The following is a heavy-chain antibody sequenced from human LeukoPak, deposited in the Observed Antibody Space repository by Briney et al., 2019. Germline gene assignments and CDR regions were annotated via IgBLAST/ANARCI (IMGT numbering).Heavy chain of an antibody. CDR2: ISGSGGST. D-gene: IGHD3-22*01. V-gene: IGHV3-23*01. Sequence: GGSLRLSCAASGFTFSSYAMSWVRQAPGKGLEWVSAISGSGGSTYYADSVKGRFTISRDDSKNTLYLQMNGLRAEDTAAYYCAKDANYYYDGSGYWPHWGQGTLVTVSS. CDR3: AKDANYYYDGSGYWPH. CDR1: GFTFSSYA. J-gene: IGHJ4*02.